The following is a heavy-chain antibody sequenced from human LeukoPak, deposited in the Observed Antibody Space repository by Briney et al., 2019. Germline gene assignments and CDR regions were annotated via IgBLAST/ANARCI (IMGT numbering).Heavy chain of an antibody. Sequence: GGSLRLSCAASGFNFSNYSMNWVRQAPGKGLDWVATITGSTTYIDYSESVKGRFIISRDNAKNSLYLQMNSLRVEDTGVYYCVPSATDYWGQGTLVTVSS. CDR3: VPSATDY. D-gene: IGHD1-26*01. V-gene: IGHV3-21*01. CDR1: GFNFSNYS. CDR2: ITGSTTYI. J-gene: IGHJ4*02.